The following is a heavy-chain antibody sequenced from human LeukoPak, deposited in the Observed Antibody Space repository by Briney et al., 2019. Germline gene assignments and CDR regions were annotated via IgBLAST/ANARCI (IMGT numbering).Heavy chain of an antibody. CDR2: IGGSGRPV. CDR1: GFTFSSYS. Sequence: GGSLRLSCEASGFTFSSYSMNWVRQAPGKGLEWVSYIGGSGRPVDYADSVKGRFTMSRDNTKNSLYLQMNSLRAEDTAVYYCAKNHGGAWGQGTLVTVSS. J-gene: IGHJ4*02. CDR3: AKNHGGA. D-gene: IGHD1-26*01. V-gene: IGHV3-48*04.